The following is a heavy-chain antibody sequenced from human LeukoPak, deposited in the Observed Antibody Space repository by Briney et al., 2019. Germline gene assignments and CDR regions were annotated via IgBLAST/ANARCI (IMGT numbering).Heavy chain of an antibody. D-gene: IGHD1-26*01. CDR3: AGGRGSYMDY. CDR1: GDSIGSYY. V-gene: IGHV4-39*01. J-gene: IGHJ4*02. CDR2: IYYSGST. Sequence: SETLALTCTVSGDSIGSYYWGWIRQPPGKGLEWIGSIYYSGSTYYNPSLKSRVTISVDTSKNQFSLKLSSVTAADTAVYYCAGGRGSYMDYWGQGTLVTVSS.